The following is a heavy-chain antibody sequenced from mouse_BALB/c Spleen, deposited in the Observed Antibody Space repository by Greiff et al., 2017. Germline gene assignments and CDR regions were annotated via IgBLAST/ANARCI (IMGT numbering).Heavy chain of an antibody. J-gene: IGHJ3*01. Sequence: EVQRVESGPDLVKPSQSLSLTCTVTGYSITSGYSWPWIRQFPGNKLEWMGYIHYSGSTNYNPSLKSRISITRDTSKNQFFLQLNSVTTEDTATYYCARSPSTMITLFAYWGQGTLVTVSA. D-gene: IGHD2-4*01. CDR2: IHYSGST. V-gene: IGHV3-1*02. CDR1: GYSITSGYS. CDR3: ARSPSTMITLFAY.